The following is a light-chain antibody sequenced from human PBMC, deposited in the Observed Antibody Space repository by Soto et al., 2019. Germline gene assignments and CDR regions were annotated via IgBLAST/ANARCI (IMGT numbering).Light chain of an antibody. CDR2: GNN. J-gene: IGLJ1*01. CDR1: SPNIGAGYE. Sequence: QSALTQPSSVSGGPGQRVTISCTGSSPNIGAGYEVHWYQQLPGTAPKLLTYGNNNRPSGVPDRFSGSKSGTSASLAITGLQAEDEADYYCQSYDSSLSGYVFGIGTKVTVL. CDR3: QSYDSSLSGYV. V-gene: IGLV1-40*01.